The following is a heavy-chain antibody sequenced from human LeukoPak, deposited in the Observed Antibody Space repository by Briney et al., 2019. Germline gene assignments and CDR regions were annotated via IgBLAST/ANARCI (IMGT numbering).Heavy chain of an antibody. J-gene: IGHJ4*02. V-gene: IGHV4-34*01. Sequence: SETLSLTCAVYGGSFSGYYWSWIRQPPGKGLEWIGEINHSGSTNYNPSLKSRVTISVDTSKNQFSLKPSSVTAADTAVYYCARDGADFWSGYYTPWYFDYWGQGTLVTVSS. CDR2: INHSGST. D-gene: IGHD3-3*01. CDR1: GGSFSGYY. CDR3: ARDGADFWSGYYTPWYFDY.